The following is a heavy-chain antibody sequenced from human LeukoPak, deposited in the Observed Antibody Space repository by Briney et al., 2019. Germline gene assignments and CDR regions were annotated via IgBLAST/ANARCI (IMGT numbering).Heavy chain of an antibody. CDR2: MYPSGST. D-gene: IGHD3-10*01. V-gene: IGHV4-4*02. Sequence: SWTLSLTCAVSGGSISSSNWWSWVRQPPGKGLEWIGEMYPSGSTNYNPSLKSRVTISIDKSKNQFSLKLTSVTAADTAVYYCAKSNGYGLVDIWGQGTMVTVSS. J-gene: IGHJ3*02. CDR3: AKSNGYGLVDI. CDR1: GGSISSSNW.